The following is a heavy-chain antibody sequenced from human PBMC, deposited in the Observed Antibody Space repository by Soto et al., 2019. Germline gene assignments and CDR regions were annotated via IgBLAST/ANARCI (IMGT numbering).Heavy chain of an antibody. V-gene: IGHV3-30*18. CDR2: ISYDGSNK. CDR1: GFTFSSYG. D-gene: IGHD3-22*01. J-gene: IGHJ4*02. Sequence: QVQLVESGGGVVQPGRSLRLSCAASGFTFSSYGMHWVRQAPGKGLEWVAVISYDGSNKYYADSVKGRFTISRDNSKNTLYLQMNSLRAEDTAGYYGAKSGASSGWVDYGGQGTLVTVSS. CDR3: AKSGASSGWVDY.